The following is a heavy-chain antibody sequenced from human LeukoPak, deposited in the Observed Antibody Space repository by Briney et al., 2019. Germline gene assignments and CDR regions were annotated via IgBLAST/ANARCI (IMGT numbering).Heavy chain of an antibody. Sequence: ASVKISCKASGGTFSSYAISWVRQAPGQGLEWMGGIIPIFGTANYAQKFQSRVTITADKSTSTAYMELSSLRSEDTAVYYCARVMYSGYDRPFDYWGQGTLVTVSS. CDR2: IIPIFGTA. J-gene: IGHJ4*02. CDR1: GGTFSSYA. CDR3: ARVMYSGYDRPFDY. V-gene: IGHV1-69*06. D-gene: IGHD5-12*01.